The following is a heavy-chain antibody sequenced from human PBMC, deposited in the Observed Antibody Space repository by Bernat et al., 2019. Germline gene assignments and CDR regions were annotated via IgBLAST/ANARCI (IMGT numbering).Heavy chain of an antibody. CDR3: TRSFCSGGSCFDY. J-gene: IGHJ4*02. CDR2: INSDGSSA. D-gene: IGHD2-15*01. CDR1: GFTFSSYW. Sequence: EVQLVESGGGLVQPGGSLRLSCVGSGFTFSSYWMYWVRQAPGKGLVWVSRINSDGSSASYADFVKGRFTISRDNAKKTLYLQMNSLGDEDTAVYHCTRSFCSGGSCFDYWGQGILVTVSS. V-gene: IGHV3-74*01.